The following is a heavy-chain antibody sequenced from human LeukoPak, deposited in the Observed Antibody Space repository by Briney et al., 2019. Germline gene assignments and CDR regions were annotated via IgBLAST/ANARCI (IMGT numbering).Heavy chain of an antibody. CDR2: ISSSSSYT. CDR3: ARALPSPLYSGSYADAFDI. CDR1: GFTFSSYS. D-gene: IGHD1-26*01. J-gene: IGHJ3*02. V-gene: IGHV3-21*01. Sequence: GGSLRLSCAASGFTFSSYSMNWVRQAPGKGLEWVSSISSSSSYTYCADSVKGRFTISRDNAKNSLYLQMNSLRAEDTAVYYCARALPSPLYSGSYADAFDIWGQGTMVTVSS.